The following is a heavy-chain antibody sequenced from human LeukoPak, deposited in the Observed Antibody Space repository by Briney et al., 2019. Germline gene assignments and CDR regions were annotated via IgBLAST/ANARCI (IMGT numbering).Heavy chain of an antibody. CDR2: INPSGGST. Sequence: ASVKVSCKASGYTFTSYYMHWVRQAPGQGLEWMGIINPSGGSTSYAQKFQGRVTMTRDMSTSTVYMELSSLRSEDTAVYYCARDRRDNTYYYDSSGPEGLGILDYWGQGTLVTVSS. J-gene: IGHJ4*02. CDR3: ARDRRDNTYYYDSSGPEGLGILDY. V-gene: IGHV1-46*01. CDR1: GYTFTSYY. D-gene: IGHD3-22*01.